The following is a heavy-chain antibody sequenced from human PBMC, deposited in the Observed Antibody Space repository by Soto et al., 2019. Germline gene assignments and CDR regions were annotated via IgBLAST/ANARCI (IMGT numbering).Heavy chain of an antibody. J-gene: IGHJ4*02. CDR3: AAGGGLPRYC. CDR2: IYHSGST. CDR1: GGSISSGGYS. V-gene: IGHV4-30-2*01. D-gene: IGHD5-12*01. Sequence: QLQLQESGSGLVKPSQTLSLTCAVSGGSISSGGYSWSWIRQPPGKGLEWIGYIYHSGSTYYNPSLXRXXXIXXDRSKNQFSRKLSSVTAADMAVYYCAAGGGLPRYCWGQGTLVTVSS.